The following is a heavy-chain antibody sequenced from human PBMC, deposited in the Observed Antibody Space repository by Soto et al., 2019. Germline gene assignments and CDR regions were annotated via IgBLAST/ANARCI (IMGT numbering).Heavy chain of an antibody. J-gene: IGHJ3*02. D-gene: IGHD6-25*01. CDR2: IYYSGST. CDR3: ARQSLRLTTHAFDI. Sequence: PSETLSLTCTVSVGSISSSSYYWGWIRQPPGKGLEWIGSIYYSGSTYYNPSLKSRVTISVDTSKNQFSLKLSSVTAADTAVYYCARQSLRLTTHAFDIWGQGTMVTVSS. V-gene: IGHV4-39*01. CDR1: VGSISSSSYY.